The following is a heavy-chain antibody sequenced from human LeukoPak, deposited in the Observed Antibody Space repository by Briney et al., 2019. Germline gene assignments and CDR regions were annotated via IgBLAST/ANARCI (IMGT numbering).Heavy chain of an antibody. Sequence: GGSLRLSCAASGFTVSSSYMSWVRQAPGKGLEWVSVIYSGDRTHYADSVKGRFTISRDNSKNTLYLQMNSLRAEDTAVYYCARDRDFDYWGQGTLVTVSS. J-gene: IGHJ4*02. CDR3: ARDRDFDY. CDR1: GFTVSSSY. V-gene: IGHV3-53*01. CDR2: IYSGDRT.